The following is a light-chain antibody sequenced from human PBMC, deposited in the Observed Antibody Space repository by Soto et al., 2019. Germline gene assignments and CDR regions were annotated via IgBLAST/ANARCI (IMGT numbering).Light chain of an antibody. CDR3: TSYTSSTTPCV. CDR1: SSDVGSNNR. CDR2: EVS. J-gene: IGLJ1*01. Sequence: QCALTQPPSVSGFPGRSVSISCTGTSSDVGSNNRVSWYQQPPGTAPKLMIYEVSNRPSGVPDRFSGSKSGNTASLTISGLRAEDEADYHCTSYTSSTTPCVFGTGTKVTVL. V-gene: IGLV2-18*02.